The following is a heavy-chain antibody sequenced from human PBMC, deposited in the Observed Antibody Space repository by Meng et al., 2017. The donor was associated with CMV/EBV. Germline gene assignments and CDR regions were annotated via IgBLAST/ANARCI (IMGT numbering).Heavy chain of an antibody. CDR3: ARNVDYGMDV. J-gene: IGHJ6*02. Sequence: GESLKISCAASGFTFSSYAMHWVRQAPGKGLVGVSRINSDGSSTSYADSVKGRFTISRDNAKNTLYLQMNSLRAEDTAVYYCARNVDYGMDVWGQGTTVTVSS. V-gene: IGHV3-74*01. D-gene: IGHD5-12*01. CDR2: INSDGSST. CDR1: GFTFSSYA.